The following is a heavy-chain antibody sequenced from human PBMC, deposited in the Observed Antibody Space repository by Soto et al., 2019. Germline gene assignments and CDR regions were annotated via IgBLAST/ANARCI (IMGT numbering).Heavy chain of an antibody. CDR2: IYWDDDK. V-gene: IGHV2-5*02. Sequence: QITLKESGPTLVKPTQTLTLTCTFSGFSLSTSGVGVGWIRQPPGKALEWLAVIYWDDDKRYSPSLKSRLSISKDTSKNQVVLTLTNMDPVDTATYYSVHKGSGPIAFDSWGQGTLVTVSS. D-gene: IGHD3-10*01. J-gene: IGHJ4*02. CDR3: VHKGSGPIAFDS. CDR1: GFSLSTSGVG.